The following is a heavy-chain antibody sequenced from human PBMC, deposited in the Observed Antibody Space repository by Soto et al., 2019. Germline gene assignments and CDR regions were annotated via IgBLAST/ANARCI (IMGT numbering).Heavy chain of an antibody. J-gene: IGHJ5*02. V-gene: IGHV4-59*08. CDR2: IYYSGST. CDR1: GGSISSYY. D-gene: IGHD3-9*01. CDR3: ARPGYDILTFDP. Sequence: SETLSLTCTVSGGSISSYYWSWIRQPPGKGLEWIGNIYYSGSTNYNPSLKSRVTISVDTSKNQFSLKLSSVTAADTAVYYCARPGYDILTFDPWGQGTLVTVS.